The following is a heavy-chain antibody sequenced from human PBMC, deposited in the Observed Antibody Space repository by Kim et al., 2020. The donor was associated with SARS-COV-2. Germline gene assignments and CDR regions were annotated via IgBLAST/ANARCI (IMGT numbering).Heavy chain of an antibody. Sequence: TYSNPYHKSRVTISVDTSKNQFSLKLSSVTAADTAVYYCASIVVIDAFDIWGQGTMVTVSS. CDR3: ASIVVIDAFDI. V-gene: IGHV4-39*01. J-gene: IGHJ3*02. CDR2: T. D-gene: IGHD3-22*01.